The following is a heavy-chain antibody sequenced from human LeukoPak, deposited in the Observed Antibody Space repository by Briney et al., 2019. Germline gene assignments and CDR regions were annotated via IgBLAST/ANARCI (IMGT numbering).Heavy chain of an antibody. CDR3: ARAGSGSYYFDY. V-gene: IGHV3-53*01. Sequence: GGSLRLSCTVSGFTVSSNSMSWVRQAPGKGLEWVSFIYSDNTHYSDSVKGRFTISRDNAKNSLYLQMNSLRAEDTAVYYCARAGSGSYYFDYWGQGTLVTVSS. D-gene: IGHD1-26*01. J-gene: IGHJ4*02. CDR2: IYSDNT. CDR1: GFTVSSNS.